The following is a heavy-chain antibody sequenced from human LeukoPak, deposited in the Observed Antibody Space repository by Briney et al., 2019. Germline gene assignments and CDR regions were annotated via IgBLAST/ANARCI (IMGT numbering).Heavy chain of an antibody. CDR2: IYYSGST. Sequence: SETLSLTCTVSGCSISSYYWSWIRQHPGKGLEWIGYIYYSGSTYYNPSLKSRVTISVDTSKNQFSLKLSSVTAADTAVYYCARVAGNPEVYYYYGMDVWGQGTTVTVSS. V-gene: IGHV4-59*06. D-gene: IGHD6-19*01. J-gene: IGHJ6*02. CDR1: GCSISSYY. CDR3: ARVAGNPEVYYYYGMDV.